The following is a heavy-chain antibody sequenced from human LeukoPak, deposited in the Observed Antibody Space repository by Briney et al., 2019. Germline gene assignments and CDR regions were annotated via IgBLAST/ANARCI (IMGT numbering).Heavy chain of an antibody. CDR1: GYTFTSYA. CDR3: ARDLLEYSSSWYWFDP. J-gene: IGHJ5*02. D-gene: IGHD6-13*01. CDR2: INAGNGNT. V-gene: IGHV1-3*01. Sequence: ASVKVSCKASGYTFTSYAMHWVRQAPGQRLEWMGWINAGNGNTKYSQKFQGRVTITRDTSASTAYMELSSLRSEDTAVYYYARDLLEYSSSWYWFDPWGQGTLVTVSS.